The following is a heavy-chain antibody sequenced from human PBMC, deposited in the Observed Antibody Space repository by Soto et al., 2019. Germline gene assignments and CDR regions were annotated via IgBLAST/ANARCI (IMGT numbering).Heavy chain of an antibody. CDR2: ISGDASST. J-gene: IGHJ4*02. CDR3: TRGGTRTTYWGLFDS. Sequence: EVKVVESGGGLVQPGGSLRRSCAASGFTFSDNWMHWVRQPPGKGPVWVSRISGDASSTSYADSVKGRFTISRDSAKNTVYLQMDSLRVEDTAVYYCTRGGTRTTYWGLFDSWGQGTLVTVSS. V-gene: IGHV3-74*01. D-gene: IGHD7-27*01. CDR1: GFTFSDNW.